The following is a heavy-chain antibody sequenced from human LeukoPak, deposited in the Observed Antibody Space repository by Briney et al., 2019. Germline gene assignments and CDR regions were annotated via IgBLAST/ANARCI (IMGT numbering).Heavy chain of an antibody. D-gene: IGHD7-27*01. J-gene: IGHJ4*02. CDR2: ISSSSSTI. CDR3: AREEGGHLGKSPFDY. CDR1: GFTFSSYS. V-gene: IGHV3-48*04. Sequence: QSGGSLRLSCAASGFTFSSYSMNWVRQAPGKGLEWVSYISSSSSTIYYADSVKGRFTISKDNAKNSLYLQMNSLRAEDTAVYYCAREEGGHLGKSPFDYWGQGTLVTVSS.